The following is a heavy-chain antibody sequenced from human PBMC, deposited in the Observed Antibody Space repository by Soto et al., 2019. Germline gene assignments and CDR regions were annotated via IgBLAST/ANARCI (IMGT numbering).Heavy chain of an antibody. J-gene: IGHJ4*02. V-gene: IGHV2-5*02. Sequence: QITLKESGPTLVKPTQTLTLTCTFSGFSLTTSEVGVGWIRQPPGKALEWLALIYWDDDERYNPSLENILIITKDTSKNHVVLSMTTMDPVEAATYYWAHRRRGWGSYAFGFWCQGTLVICSS. CDR1: GFSLTTSEVG. CDR3: AHRRRGWGSYAFGF. D-gene: IGHD3-16*01. CDR2: IYWDDDE.